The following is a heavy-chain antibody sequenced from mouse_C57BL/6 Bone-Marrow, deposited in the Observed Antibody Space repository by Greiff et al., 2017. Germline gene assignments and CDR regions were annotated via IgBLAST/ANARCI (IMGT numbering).Heavy chain of an antibody. V-gene: IGHV1-69*01. Sequence: QVQLQQPGAELVMPGASVKLSCKASGYTFTSYWMHWVKQRPGQGLEWIGEIYPSDSYTKYNQKFKGKSTLTVDKSSSTAYMQLSSLTSEDAAVYYCARLAIYYGNYAWFAYWGQGTLVTVSA. CDR3: ARLAIYYGNYAWFAY. CDR2: IYPSDSYT. J-gene: IGHJ3*01. CDR1: GYTFTSYW. D-gene: IGHD2-1*01.